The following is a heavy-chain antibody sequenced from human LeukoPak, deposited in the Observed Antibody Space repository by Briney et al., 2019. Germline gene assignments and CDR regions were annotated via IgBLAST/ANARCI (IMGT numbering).Heavy chain of an antibody. CDR3: AKDPIRYCSSTSCWNYFDY. J-gene: IGHJ4*02. CDR1: GFIFSDYY. D-gene: IGHD2-2*01. Sequence: PEGSLRLSCAASGFIFSDYYMSWIRQAPGKGLEWVSYLGSSGSTIYYADSMKGRFTISRDNAKNSLYLQMNSLRAEDTAVYYCAKDPIRYCSSTSCWNYFDYWGQGTLVTVSS. V-gene: IGHV3-11*04. CDR2: LGSSGSTI.